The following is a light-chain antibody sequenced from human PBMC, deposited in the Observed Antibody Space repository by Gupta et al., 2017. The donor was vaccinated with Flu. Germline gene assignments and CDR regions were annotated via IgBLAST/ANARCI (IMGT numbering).Light chain of an antibody. CDR3: SSYTTYNTPLV. CDR1: SGDIGTFNY. Sequence: QSALTQPASVSGSPGQSITISCSGNSGDIGTFNYVSWYQHHPGKAPKLILYEVNNRPSGVSDRFSGSKSATTASLTISGLQSDDEADYYCSSYTTYNTPLVFGGGTKLTVL. J-gene: IGLJ3*02. V-gene: IGLV2-14*01. CDR2: EVN.